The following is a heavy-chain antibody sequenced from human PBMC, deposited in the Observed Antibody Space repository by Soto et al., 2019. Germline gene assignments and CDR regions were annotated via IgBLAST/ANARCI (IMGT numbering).Heavy chain of an antibody. J-gene: IGHJ6*02. CDR1: GFTFSSST. V-gene: IGHV3-23*01. Sequence: GGSLRLSCSASGFTFSSSTMSWGRQAPGKGLEWVSAISGSGGSTYYADSVKGRFTISRGNSKNTLYLQMNSLRAEDTAVYYCAKDNTTVTPTAWDVWGQGTTVTVSS. CDR2: ISGSGGST. D-gene: IGHD4-4*01. CDR3: AKDNTTVTPTAWDV.